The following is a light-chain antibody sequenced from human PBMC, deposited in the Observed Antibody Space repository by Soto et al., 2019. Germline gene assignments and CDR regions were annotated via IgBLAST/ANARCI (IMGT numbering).Light chain of an antibody. CDR3: GGWDDSLSGPV. V-gene: IGLV1-47*01. CDR2: KNN. J-gene: IGLJ2*01. Sequence: QSVLTQPPSASGTPGQRVTISCSGGSYNVGKNLVYWYQQRPGTAPKLIIFKNNQRPSGVPDRFSGSNSGSSASLAISGLRSEDEADYFCGGWDDSLSGPVFGGGTKLTVL. CDR1: SYNVGKNL.